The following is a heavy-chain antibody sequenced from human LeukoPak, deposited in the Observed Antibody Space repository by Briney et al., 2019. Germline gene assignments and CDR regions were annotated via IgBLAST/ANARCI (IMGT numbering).Heavy chain of an antibody. CDR3: AKDRNAVTTRIPDY. J-gene: IGHJ4*02. Sequence: GGSLRLSCAASGFTFSSYSMNWVRQAPGKGLEWVAVIPYDGSNKYYADSVKGRFTISRDNSKNTLYLQMNGLRAEDTAVYYCAKDRNAVTTRIPDYWGQGTLVTVSS. V-gene: IGHV3-30*18. CDR1: GFTFSSYS. D-gene: IGHD4-17*01. CDR2: IPYDGSNK.